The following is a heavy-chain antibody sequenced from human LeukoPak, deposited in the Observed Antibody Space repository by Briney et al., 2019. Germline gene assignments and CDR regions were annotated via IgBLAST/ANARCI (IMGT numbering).Heavy chain of an antibody. CDR3: ARERVGGIDPYGMDV. CDR1: GYTFTSYD. Sequence: GASVKVSCKASGYTFTSYDINWVRQAPGQGLEWMGWISAYNGNTNYAQKLQGRVTMTTDTSTSTAYMELRSLRSDDTAVYYCARERVGGIDPYGMDVWGQGTTVTVSS. CDR2: ISAYNGNT. D-gene: IGHD6-19*01. J-gene: IGHJ6*02. V-gene: IGHV1-18*01.